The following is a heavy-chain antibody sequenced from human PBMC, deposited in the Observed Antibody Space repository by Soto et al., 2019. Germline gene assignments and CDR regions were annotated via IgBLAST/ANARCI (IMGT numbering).Heavy chain of an antibody. Sequence: EVQLVESGGGMVKPGGSLRLSCAASGITFSNAWMTWVRQAPGKGLEWVGRIKSITDGGTTDYAAPVKGRFTISRDDSKDTLYLQMTNLRTEDTAVYHCTTDSADIVVVPATFGMDVWGQGTTVTVSS. V-gene: IGHV3-15*01. J-gene: IGHJ6*02. CDR3: TTDSADIVVVPATFGMDV. D-gene: IGHD2-2*01. CDR2: IKSITDGGTT. CDR1: GITFSNAW.